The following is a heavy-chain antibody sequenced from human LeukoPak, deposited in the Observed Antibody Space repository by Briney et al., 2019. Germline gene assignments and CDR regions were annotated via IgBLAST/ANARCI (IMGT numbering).Heavy chain of an antibody. J-gene: IGHJ6*02. CDR2: ISGSGGST. CDR3: AKDLQWGDYYYGMDV. D-gene: IGHD1-26*01. Sequence: QPGGSLRLSCAASGFTFSTYAMSCVRQAPGKGLEWVSAISGSGGSTYHADSVKGRFTISRDNSKNTLYLQMNSLRAEDTAVYYCAKDLQWGDYYYGMDVWGQGTTVTVSS. V-gene: IGHV3-23*01. CDR1: GFTFSTYA.